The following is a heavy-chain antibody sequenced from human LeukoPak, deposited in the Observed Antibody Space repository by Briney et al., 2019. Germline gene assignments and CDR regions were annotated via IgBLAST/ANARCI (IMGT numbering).Heavy chain of an antibody. Sequence: PGGSLRLSCAASGFTFSSYSMNWVRQAPGKGLEWISSISSSSSYIYYADSVKGRFTISRDNAKNSLYLQMNSLRAEDTAVYYCAIQRLRLGGLSAYWGQGTLVTVSS. V-gene: IGHV3-21*01. CDR3: AIQRLRLGGLSAY. J-gene: IGHJ4*02. CDR1: GFTFSSYS. D-gene: IGHD3-16*02. CDR2: ISSSSSYI.